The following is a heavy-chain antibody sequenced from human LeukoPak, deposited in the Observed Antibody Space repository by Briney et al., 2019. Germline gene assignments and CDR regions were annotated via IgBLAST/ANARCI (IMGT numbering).Heavy chain of an antibody. D-gene: IGHD3-22*01. CDR1: GGSISSGGYS. V-gene: IGHV4-30-2*02. CDR3: ATDSLSMNAFDA. J-gene: IGHJ3*01. Sequence: SETLSLTCAVSGGSISSGGYSWSWIRQPPGKGLEWIGYIYHSGSTYYNPSLKSRVTISIDTSKNEVSLMLTSVTAADTAVYYCATDSLSMNAFDAWGQGTMVTVSS. CDR2: IYHSGST.